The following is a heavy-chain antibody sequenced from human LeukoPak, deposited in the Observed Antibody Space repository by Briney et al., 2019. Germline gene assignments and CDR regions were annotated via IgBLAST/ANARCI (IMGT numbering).Heavy chain of an antibody. CDR1: GFTFSSYE. J-gene: IGHJ3*02. CDR2: ISSSGSTI. CDR3: ARDGTNSRIAVAYDAFGI. V-gene: IGHV3-48*03. D-gene: IGHD6-19*01. Sequence: GGSLRLSCAASGFTFSSYEMNWVRQAPGKGLEWVSYISSSGSTIYYADSVKGRFTISRDNAKNSLYLQMNSLRAEDTAVYYCARDGTNSRIAVAYDAFGIWGQGTMVTVSS.